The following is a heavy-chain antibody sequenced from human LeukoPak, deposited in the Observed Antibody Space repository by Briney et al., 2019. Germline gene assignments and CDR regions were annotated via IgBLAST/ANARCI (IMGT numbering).Heavy chain of an antibody. D-gene: IGHD3-9*01. CDR1: GGSISGYY. CDR2: IHYTGGT. V-gene: IGHV4-34*01. CDR3: ARGNILSGYCFDF. Sequence: SETLSLTCAVYGGSISGYYWSWIRQPPGKGLEWVGEIHYTGGTSYNPSLKSRATISIDTSRNQLSLKLSSVTAADTAVYYCARGNILSGYCFDFWGQGALVTVSS. J-gene: IGHJ4*02.